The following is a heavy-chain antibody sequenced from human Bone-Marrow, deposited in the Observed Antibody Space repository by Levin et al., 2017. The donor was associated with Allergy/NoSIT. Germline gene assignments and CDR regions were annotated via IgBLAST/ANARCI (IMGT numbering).Heavy chain of an antibody. CDR1: GFIFGTYA. V-gene: IGHV3-23*01. CDR3: AKRQYSIATHPFDF. CDR2: MTGTGGTI. Sequence: QPGGSLRLSCSASGFIFGTYAMSWVRQAPGKGLEWISSMTGTGGTIYYADSVKGRFTISRDNSKNTLYLQMNALGAEDTARYYCAKRQYSIATHPFDFWDRGTLVTVSS. J-gene: IGHJ4*02. D-gene: IGHD6-6*01.